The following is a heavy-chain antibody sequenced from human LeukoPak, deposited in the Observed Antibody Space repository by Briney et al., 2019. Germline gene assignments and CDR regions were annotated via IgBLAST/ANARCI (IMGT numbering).Heavy chain of an antibody. J-gene: IGHJ4*02. D-gene: IGHD3-22*01. V-gene: IGHV3-21*01. CDR1: GFTFSSYG. CDR3: ARAKRYYDSSGSSSYYFDY. CDR2: ISSSSSYI. Sequence: PGGSLRLSCATSGFTFSSYGFHWVRQAPGKGPEWVSSISSSSSYIYYADSVKGRFTISRDNAKNSLYLQMNSLRAEDTAVYYCARAKRYYDSSGSSSYYFDYWGQGTLVTVSS.